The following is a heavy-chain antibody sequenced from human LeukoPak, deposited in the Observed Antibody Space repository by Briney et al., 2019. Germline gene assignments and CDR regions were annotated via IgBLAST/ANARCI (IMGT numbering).Heavy chain of an antibody. J-gene: IGHJ5*02. Sequence: SETLSLTCTVSGGSLSNYYWSWIRQYPGQGLEWIGYIYYSGSTTYNPSLKSRVTISVDTSKNQFSLKLTSVTAADTAVDYCARAGGNRFDPWGQGILVTVSS. CDR3: ARAGGNRFDP. V-gene: IGHV4-59*01. CDR1: GGSLSNYY. D-gene: IGHD3-10*01. CDR2: IYYSGST.